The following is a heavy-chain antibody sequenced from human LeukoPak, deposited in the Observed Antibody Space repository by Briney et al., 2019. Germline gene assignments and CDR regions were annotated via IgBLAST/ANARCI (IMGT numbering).Heavy chain of an antibody. CDR1: GYTFTSYG. D-gene: IGHD6-13*01. CDR2: ISAYNGNT. J-gene: IGHJ6*02. CDR3: ARFYDRAAGTTYYGMDV. V-gene: IGHV1-18*01. Sequence: ASVKVSCKASGYTFTSYGISWVRQAPGQGLEWMGWISAYNGNTNYAQKLQGRVTMTTDTSTRTAYLELRSLRSDDTAVYYCARFYDRAAGTTYYGMDVWGQGTTVTVSS.